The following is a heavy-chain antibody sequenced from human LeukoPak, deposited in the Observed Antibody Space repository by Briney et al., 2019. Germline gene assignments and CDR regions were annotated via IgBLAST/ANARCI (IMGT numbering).Heavy chain of an antibody. V-gene: IGHV3-7*01. CDR1: GFTFSSYW. Sequence: GGSLRLSCAASGFTFSSYWMSWVRQAPGKGLEWVANIKQDGSEKYYVDSVKGRFTISRDNAKNSLYLQMHSLRAEDTAVYYCARDWDDSSGYPFDYWGQGTLVTVSS. J-gene: IGHJ4*02. CDR3: ARDWDDSSGYPFDY. D-gene: IGHD3-22*01. CDR2: IKQDGSEK.